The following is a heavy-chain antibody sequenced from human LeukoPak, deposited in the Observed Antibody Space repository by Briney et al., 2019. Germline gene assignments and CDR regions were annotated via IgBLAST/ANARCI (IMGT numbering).Heavy chain of an antibody. CDR2: INPNSGGT. V-gene: IGHV1-2*02. D-gene: IGHD3-22*01. Sequence: ASVKVSCKASGYTFTGYYMHWVRQAPGQGLEWVGWINPNSGGTNYAQKFQGRVTMTRDTSISTAYVELSSLRSDDTAVYYCARVNNYYDSSGYLYYFDYWGQGTLVTVSS. CDR1: GYTFTGYY. J-gene: IGHJ4*02. CDR3: ARVNNYYDSSGYLYYFDY.